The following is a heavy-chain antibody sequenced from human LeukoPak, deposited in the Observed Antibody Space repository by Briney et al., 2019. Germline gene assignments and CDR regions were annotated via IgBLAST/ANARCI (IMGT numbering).Heavy chain of an antibody. CDR1: GFTFSSYG. J-gene: IGHJ6*02. CDR3: TRSPYGDVSYYKYGMDV. Sequence: WGSLRLSCAASGFTFSSYGKHWFLQPPRRGLEWVAAISYDGSNKYYADSVKGRFTISRDNSKNTLYLQMNSLRAEDTAVYYCTRSPYGDVSYYKYGMDVWGQGTTVTVFS. CDR2: ISYDGSNK. D-gene: IGHD4-17*01. V-gene: IGHV3-30*03.